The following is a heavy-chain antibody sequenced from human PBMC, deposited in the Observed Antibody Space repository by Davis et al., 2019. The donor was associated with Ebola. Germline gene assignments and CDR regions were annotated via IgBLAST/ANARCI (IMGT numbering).Heavy chain of an antibody. CDR1: GGSFSGYY. CDR3: ARHKSVPWFDP. V-gene: IGHV4-34*01. J-gene: IGHJ5*02. Sequence: SETLSLTCAVYGGSFSGYYWSWIRQSPGMGLEWIGEINDSGSTNYNPSLRSRVSILVDGSKNQFSLKLSSVTAADTAVYYCARHKSVPWFDPWGQGTLVTVSS. CDR2: INDSGST.